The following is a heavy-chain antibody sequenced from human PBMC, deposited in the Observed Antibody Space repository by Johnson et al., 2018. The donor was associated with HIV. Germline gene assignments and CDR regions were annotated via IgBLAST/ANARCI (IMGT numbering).Heavy chain of an antibody. D-gene: IGHD2-15*01. CDR2: ISYDGSNK. Sequence: QVQLVESGGGLIQPGGSLRLSCAASGFTFSSYAMHWVRQAPGKGLEWVAVISYDGSNKYYAEPVKGRFTISRDNSKNTLYLQMNSLSAEDTAVYYCARAGGGSHGAFDIWGQGTMVTVSS. CDR3: ARAGGGSHGAFDI. V-gene: IGHV3-30-3*01. CDR1: GFTFSSYA. J-gene: IGHJ3*02.